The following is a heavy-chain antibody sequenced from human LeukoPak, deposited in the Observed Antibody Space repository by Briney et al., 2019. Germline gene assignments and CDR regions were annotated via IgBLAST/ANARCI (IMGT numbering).Heavy chain of an antibody. D-gene: IGHD1-26*01. J-gene: IGHJ2*01. CDR3: AGEVGVYWYFDI. CDR1: GASISSGGYS. V-gene: IGHV4-30-2*01. Sequence: SQTLSLTCAVSGASISSGGYSWSCIRQPPGKGLEWIGYINHSGSTYYNPSLKSRVTMSVDRSNNQFSLKLSSVTAADTAVYFCAGEVGVYWYFDIWGRGTLVTVSS. CDR2: INHSGST.